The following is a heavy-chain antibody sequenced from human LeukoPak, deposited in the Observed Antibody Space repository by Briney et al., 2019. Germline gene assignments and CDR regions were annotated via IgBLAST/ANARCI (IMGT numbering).Heavy chain of an antibody. V-gene: IGHV1-8*01. CDR2: MNTNSGNT. D-gene: IGHD3-10*01. J-gene: IGHJ6*03. CDR1: GYTFTSYD. CDR3: ARIRSSTRGYYYYYMDV. Sequence: ASVKVSCKASGYTFTSYDINWVRQATGQGLEWMGWMNTNSGNTGYAQKFQGRVTMTRNTSISTAYMELSSLRSEDTAVYYCARIRSSTRGYYYYYMDVWGKGTTVTISS.